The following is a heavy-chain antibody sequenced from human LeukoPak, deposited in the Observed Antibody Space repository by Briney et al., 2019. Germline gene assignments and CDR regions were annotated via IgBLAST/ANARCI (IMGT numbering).Heavy chain of an antibody. Sequence: SETLSLTCAVYGGSFSGYYWSWIRQPPGKGLEWIGEINHSGSTNYNPSLKSRVTISVDTSKNQFCLKLGSVTAADTAVYYCARWEYDHDSSGYPLNHYFDYWGQGTLVTVSS. V-gene: IGHV4-34*01. J-gene: IGHJ4*02. CDR3: ARWEYDHDSSGYPLNHYFDY. D-gene: IGHD3-22*01. CDR1: GGSFSGYY. CDR2: INHSGST.